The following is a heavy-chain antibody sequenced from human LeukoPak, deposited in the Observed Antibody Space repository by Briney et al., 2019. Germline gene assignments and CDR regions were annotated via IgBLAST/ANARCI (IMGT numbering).Heavy chain of an antibody. Sequence: ASVKVSCKASGYTFTSYAMNWVRQAPGQGLEWMGGIIPIFGTANYAQKFQGRVTITADESTSTAYMELSSLRSEDTAVYYCARSYYYGSGSPRFWFDPWGQGTLVTVSS. V-gene: IGHV1-69*13. CDR3: ARSYYYGSGSPRFWFDP. CDR2: IIPIFGTA. CDR1: GYTFTSYA. J-gene: IGHJ5*02. D-gene: IGHD3-10*01.